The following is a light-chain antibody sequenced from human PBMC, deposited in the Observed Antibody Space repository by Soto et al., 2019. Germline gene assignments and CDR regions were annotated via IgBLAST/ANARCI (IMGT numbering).Light chain of an antibody. CDR3: QQYGNSPIT. CDR1: QSVSSN. CDR2: DAS. J-gene: IGKJ5*01. V-gene: IGKV3D-20*01. Sequence: EIVLTQSPDTLSLSPGERATLSCRASQSVSSNLAWYQQKAGLAPRLLIYDASFRAFGIPDRFSGSGSGTDFTLTISRLEPEDFAVYYCQQYGNSPITFGQGTRLEI.